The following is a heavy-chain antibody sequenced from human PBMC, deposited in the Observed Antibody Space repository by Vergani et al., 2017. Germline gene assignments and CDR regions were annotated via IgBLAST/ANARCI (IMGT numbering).Heavy chain of an antibody. CDR3: ARRGSYYPFDY. CDR2: IYHSGST. Sequence: QVQLQESGPGLVKPSETLSLTCAVSGYSISSGYYWGWIRQPPGKGLEWVGSIYHSGSTYYNPSLKSRVTISVDTSKNQFSLKLSSVTAADTAVYYCARRGSYYPFDYWCQGSLVTVSS. J-gene: IGHJ4*02. CDR1: GYSISSGYY. D-gene: IGHD1-26*01. V-gene: IGHV4-38-2*01.